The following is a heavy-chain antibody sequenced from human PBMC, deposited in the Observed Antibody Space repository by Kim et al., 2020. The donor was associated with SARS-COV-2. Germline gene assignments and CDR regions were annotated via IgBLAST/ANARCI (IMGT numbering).Heavy chain of an antibody. CDR2: VYKSGST. CDR3: ARQGRVEATKVFDYYGLDV. D-gene: IGHD1-26*01. V-gene: IGHV4-59*08. J-gene: IGHJ6*01. Sequence: SETLSHTCTVSGDSVSGYYFNWIRQSPGKGLEWIGYVYKSGSTNYNPSLKTRVTISVDAAKSQFSLKLTSVTAADTGVYYCARQGRVEATKVFDYYGLDV. CDR1: GDSVSGYY.